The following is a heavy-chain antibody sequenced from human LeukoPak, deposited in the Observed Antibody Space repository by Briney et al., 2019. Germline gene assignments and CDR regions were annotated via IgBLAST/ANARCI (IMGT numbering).Heavy chain of an antibody. V-gene: IGHV3-48*03. J-gene: IGHJ6*03. D-gene: IGHD3-10*01. CDR1: GFTFSGYE. Sequence: GGSLRLSCAASGFTFSGYEMNWVRQAPGKGLEWVSYISSSGSTIYYADSVKGRFTISRDNAKNSLYLQMNSLRAEDTAVYYCAKYGSGSYYYYYMDVWGKGTTVTVSS. CDR2: ISSSGSTI. CDR3: AKYGSGSYYYYYMDV.